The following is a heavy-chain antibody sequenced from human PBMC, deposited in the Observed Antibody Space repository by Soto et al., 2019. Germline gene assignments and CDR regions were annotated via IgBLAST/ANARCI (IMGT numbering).Heavy chain of an antibody. Sequence: LRLSCAASGFTFSTYSMNWVRQAPGKGLEWVAFIRSKPCGGTTEHAASVKGRFTISRDDSKSIAYLQMNSLKTEDTAVYYCTRAIAGYSSSPSYWGLGTLVTVSS. CDR2: IRSKPCGGTT. J-gene: IGHJ4*02. V-gene: IGHV3-49*02. CDR1: GFTFSTYS. D-gene: IGHD6-13*01. CDR3: TRAIAGYSSSPSY.